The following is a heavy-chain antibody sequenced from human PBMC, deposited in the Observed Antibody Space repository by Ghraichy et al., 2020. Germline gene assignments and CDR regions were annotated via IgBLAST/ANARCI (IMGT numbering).Heavy chain of an antibody. V-gene: IGHV3-9*01. CDR1: GFTFDDYA. CDR2: ISWNSGSI. D-gene: IGHD3-10*01. Sequence: SLRLSCAASGFTFDDYAMHWVRQAPGKGLEWVSGISWNSGSIGYADSVKGRFTISRDNAKNSLYLQMNSLRAEDTALYYCAKDISGTSLPYYFDYWGQGTLVTVSS. CDR3: AKDISGTSLPYYFDY. J-gene: IGHJ4*02.